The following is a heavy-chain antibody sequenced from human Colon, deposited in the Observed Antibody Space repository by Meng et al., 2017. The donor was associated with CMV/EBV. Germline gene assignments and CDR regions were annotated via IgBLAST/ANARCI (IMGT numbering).Heavy chain of an antibody. V-gene: IGHV4-4*07. D-gene: IGHD5-18*01. CDR3: ARAQYTYGYWIFDY. CDR2: IYPSGFP. J-gene: IGHJ4*01. Sequence: QVQLQESGPGLVKPSETLSLSCTVSGGSVSSYYWSWIRQPAGKGLGWIGRIYPSGFPKYKPSLESRVTMSADTSKNQISLKLTSVTAADTAVHYCARAQYTYGYWIFDYWGQGTLVTVSS. CDR1: GGSVSSYY.